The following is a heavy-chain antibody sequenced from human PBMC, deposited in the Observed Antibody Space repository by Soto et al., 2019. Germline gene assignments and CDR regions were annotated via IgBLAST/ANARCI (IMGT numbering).Heavy chain of an antibody. D-gene: IGHD2-2*01. V-gene: IGHV3-21*01. CDR3: ASGRDDIVVVPAATTSHTGVNPLFDY. Sequence: EVQLVESGGGLVKPGGSLRLSCAASGFTFSSYSMNWVRQAPGKGLEWVSSISSSSSYIYYADSVKGRFTISRDNAKNSLYLQMNSLRAEDTAVYYCASGRDDIVVVPAATTSHTGVNPLFDYWGQGTLVTVSS. CDR1: GFTFSSYS. J-gene: IGHJ4*02. CDR2: ISSSSSYI.